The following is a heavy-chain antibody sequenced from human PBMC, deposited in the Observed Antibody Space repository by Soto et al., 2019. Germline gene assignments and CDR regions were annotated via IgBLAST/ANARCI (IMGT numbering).Heavy chain of an antibody. CDR1: GYTFTDYD. Sequence: QEQLVQSGAEVKKPGASVKVSCKTSGYTFTDYDINWVRQATGQGLEWIGWMNPNSGETGYAQKCQGRVTRTRSASLSTAYLELSSLRSEDTAVYYCARVAVAARPGWYNWFDPWGQGTLVTVSS. V-gene: IGHV1-8*01. CDR3: ARVAVAARPGWYNWFDP. D-gene: IGHD2-15*01. J-gene: IGHJ5*02. CDR2: MNPNSGET.